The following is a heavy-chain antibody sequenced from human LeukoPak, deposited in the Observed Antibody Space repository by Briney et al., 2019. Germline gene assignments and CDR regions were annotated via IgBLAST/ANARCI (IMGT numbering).Heavy chain of an antibody. Sequence: GGSLRLSCRASGFIFSNYEMNWVRQAPGKGLEWVSSMSGSSGHIYYADSLEGRFTISRDNAKNSLYLQMNSLRAEDTAVYYCARDDQWLELWGQGTLVTVSS. D-gene: IGHD6-19*01. V-gene: IGHV3-21*01. CDR3: ARDDQWLEL. CDR2: MSGSSGHI. J-gene: IGHJ4*02. CDR1: GFIFSNYE.